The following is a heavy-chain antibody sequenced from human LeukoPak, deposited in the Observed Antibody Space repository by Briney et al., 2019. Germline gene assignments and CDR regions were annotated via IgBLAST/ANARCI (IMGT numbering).Heavy chain of an antibody. CDR2: ITSSSSTI. V-gene: IGHV3-48*01. CDR1: GGSISSSS. CDR3: ARGPDGSGWYRVDYYYYYMDV. D-gene: IGHD6-19*01. J-gene: IGHJ6*03. Sequence: PSETLSLTCTVSGGSISSSSYYWGWIRQAPGKGLEWVSYITSSSSTIYYADSVKGRFTISRDNAKNSLYLQMNSLRAEDTAVYYCARGPDGSGWYRVDYYYYYMDVWGKGTTVTVS.